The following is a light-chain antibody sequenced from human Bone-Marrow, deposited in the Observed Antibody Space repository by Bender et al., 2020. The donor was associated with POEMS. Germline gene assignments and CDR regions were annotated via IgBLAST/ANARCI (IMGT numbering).Light chain of an antibody. CDR2: SNN. V-gene: IGLV1-44*01. CDR3: SSRDDSLNGWV. J-gene: IGLJ3*02. Sequence: QSVLTQPPSASGTPGQSVTISCSGTSSNFGNNAANWYQHVPGTAPKLLIYSNNQRPSGVPDRFSASTSGPSASLAISGLHSDGEADYYCSSRDDSLNGWVFGGGTKLTVL. CDR1: SSNFGNNA.